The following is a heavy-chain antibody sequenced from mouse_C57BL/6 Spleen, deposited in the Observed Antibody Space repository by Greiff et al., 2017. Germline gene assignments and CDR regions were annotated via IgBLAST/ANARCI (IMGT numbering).Heavy chain of an antibody. CDR3: ARHEGDYYGSSYEGYCDV. J-gene: IGHJ1*03. Sequence: QVQLQQSGAELVKPGASVKLSCKASGYTFTEYTIHWVKQRSGQGLEWIGWFYPGSGSIKYNEKFKDKATLTADKSSSTVYMELSILTSEYSAVYFCARHEGDYYGSSYEGYCDVWGTGTTVTVSS. CDR2: FYPGSGSI. CDR1: GYTFTEYT. D-gene: IGHD1-1*01. V-gene: IGHV1-62-2*01.